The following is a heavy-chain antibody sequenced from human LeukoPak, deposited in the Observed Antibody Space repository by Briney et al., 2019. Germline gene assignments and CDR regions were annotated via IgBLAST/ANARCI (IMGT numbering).Heavy chain of an antibody. Sequence: ASVKVSCKPSGYTFTSYYMYWVRQTPGQGLEWMGLINPTGGSTGYAQRFQGRVTMTRDMSTSTDYMELSSLRSEDTAIYYCARDNSVGDNAWWFDPWGQGTLVTVSS. J-gene: IGHJ5*02. CDR2: INPTGGST. CDR1: GYTFTSYY. CDR3: ARDNSVGDNAWWFDP. D-gene: IGHD1-26*01. V-gene: IGHV1-46*01.